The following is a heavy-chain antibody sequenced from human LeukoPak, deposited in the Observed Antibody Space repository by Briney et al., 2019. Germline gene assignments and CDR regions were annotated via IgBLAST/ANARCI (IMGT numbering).Heavy chain of an antibody. CDR2: IYHSGST. CDR1: GYSISSGYY. V-gene: IGHV4-38-2*02. J-gene: IGHJ5*02. Sequence: PSETLSLTCTVSGYSISSGYYWGWIRQPPGQGLEWIGSIYHSGSTYYNPSLKSRVTISVDTSKNQFSLKLSSVTAADTAVYYCARDRGDSSSSVWFDPWGQGTLVTVSS. D-gene: IGHD6-6*01. CDR3: ARDRGDSSSSVWFDP.